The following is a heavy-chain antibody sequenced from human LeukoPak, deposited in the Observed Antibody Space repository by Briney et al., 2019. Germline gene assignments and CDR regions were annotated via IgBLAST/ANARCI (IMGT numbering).Heavy chain of an antibody. J-gene: IGHJ4*02. CDR2: ISYDGSDK. Sequence: GGSLRLSCAASGFTFSSYGMHWVRQAPGKGLEWVAVISYDGSDKYYADSVKGRFTISRDNSKNTLYLQMNSLRVEDTAVYYCAKGPDSSGYYYYVDYWGRGTLVTVSS. CDR1: GFTFSSYG. CDR3: AKGPDSSGYYYYVDY. D-gene: IGHD3-22*01. V-gene: IGHV3-30*18.